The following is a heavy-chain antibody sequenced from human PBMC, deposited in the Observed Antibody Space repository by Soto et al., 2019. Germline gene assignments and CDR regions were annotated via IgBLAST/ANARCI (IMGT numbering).Heavy chain of an antibody. D-gene: IGHD1-26*01. V-gene: IGHV3-30*14. J-gene: IGHJ3*01. CDR3: ARDGYSGRSDGFDV. CDR2: ISYDGKSE. Sequence: QMQLVESGEGVAHPGGPLGLSCEPSGSPLVPKTITWAGRPPGKGLEWVPVISYDGKSECYTDPVKGRFTVSRDNSKSTMYLQMNSLRAEDTAVYYCARDGYSGRSDGFDVWGQGTMVTVSS. CDR1: GSPLVPKT.